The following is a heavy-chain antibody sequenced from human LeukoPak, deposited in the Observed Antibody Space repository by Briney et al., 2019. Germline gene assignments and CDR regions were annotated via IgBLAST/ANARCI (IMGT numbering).Heavy chain of an antibody. CDR3: ARGQVGYCGTSSCYFGP. V-gene: IGHV1-8*01. J-gene: IGHJ5*02. D-gene: IGHD2-15*01. Sequence: ASVRVSCKTSGYTFIRYDINWVRQATGQGLERMGWMNPNTGNSFFAQKFQGRVTMTRDTSISTAYMELTSLTSEDTAVYYCARGQVGYCGTSSCYFGPWGQGTLVTVSS. CDR2: MNPNTGNS. CDR1: GYTFIRYD.